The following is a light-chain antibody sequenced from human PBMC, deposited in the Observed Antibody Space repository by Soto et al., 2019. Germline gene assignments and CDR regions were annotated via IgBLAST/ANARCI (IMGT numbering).Light chain of an antibody. J-gene: IGKJ1*01. CDR3: QQSYSAPPWT. Sequence: DIQTTQSPSSLSPSGPDRVTITCRKSDNIAKYLNWYQQKPGQVPKLLIVAASRLQSGVPTRFSGSGSGTDFTLTINNLQPEDFATYYCQQSYSAPPWTFGQGTKV. CDR1: DNIAKY. V-gene: IGKV1-39*01. CDR2: AAS.